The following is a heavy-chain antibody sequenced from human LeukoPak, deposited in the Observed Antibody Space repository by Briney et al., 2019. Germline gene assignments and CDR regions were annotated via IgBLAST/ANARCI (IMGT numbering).Heavy chain of an antibody. Sequence: GGSLRLSCAASGFTFSSYWMHWVRQAPGKGLVWVSRINSDGSSTSYADSVKGRFTISRDNATNTLYLQMNSLRAEDTAVYYCARAPYYYGSGGTGSIDYWGQGTLVTVSS. V-gene: IGHV3-74*01. J-gene: IGHJ4*02. CDR3: ARAPYYYGSGGTGSIDY. CDR1: GFTFSSYW. CDR2: INSDGSST. D-gene: IGHD3-10*01.